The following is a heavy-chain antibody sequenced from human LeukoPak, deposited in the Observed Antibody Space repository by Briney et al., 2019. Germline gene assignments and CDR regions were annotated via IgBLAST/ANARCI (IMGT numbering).Heavy chain of an antibody. D-gene: IGHD2-15*01. CDR3: ARVGYCSGGSCYHNWFDP. CDR2: IIPIFGTA. V-gene: IGHV1-69*13. Sequence: ASVKVSCKASGGTFSSYAISWVRQAPGQGLEWMGGIIPIFGTANYAQKFQGRVMITADESTSTAYMELSSLRSEDTAVYYCARVGYCSGGSCYHNWFDPWGQGTLVTVSS. J-gene: IGHJ5*02. CDR1: GGTFSSYA.